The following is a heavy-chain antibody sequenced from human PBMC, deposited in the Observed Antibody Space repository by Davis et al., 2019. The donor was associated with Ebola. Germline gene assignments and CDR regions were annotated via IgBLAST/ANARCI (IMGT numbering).Heavy chain of an antibody. CDR2: INHSGST. V-gene: IGHV4-34*01. J-gene: IGHJ5*02. CDR3: ARGRWQQPRGRFDP. D-gene: IGHD6-13*01. Sequence: ESLKISCAASGFTFSSYAMHWIRQPPGKGLEWIGEINHSGSTNYNPSLKSRVTISVDTSKNQFSLKLSSVTAADTAVYYCARGRWQQPRGRFDPWGQGTLVTVSS. CDR1: GFTFSSYA.